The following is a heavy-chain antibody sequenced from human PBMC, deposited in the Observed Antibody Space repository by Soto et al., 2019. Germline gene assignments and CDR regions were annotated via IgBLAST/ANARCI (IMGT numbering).Heavy chain of an antibody. CDR2: FFDSGST. CDR1: GGSISGGFY. CDR3: ARGPRQLGGTFYYGMDT. V-gene: IGHV4-31*03. Sequence: QVQLQESGPGLVKPSETLSLTCIVSGGSISGGFYWTWIRQLPGKGLEWIGFFFDSGSTYYNAALKSRLTISVDTSNNQFTLRLSSVTAADTAMYYCARGPRQLGGTFYYGMDTWGQGTSVTVSS. J-gene: IGHJ6*02. D-gene: IGHD3-16*01.